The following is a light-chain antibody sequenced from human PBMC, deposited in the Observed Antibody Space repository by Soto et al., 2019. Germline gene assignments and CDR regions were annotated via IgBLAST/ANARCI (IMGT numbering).Light chain of an antibody. CDR3: HHYNNWPHT. V-gene: IGKV3-15*01. J-gene: IGKJ4*01. CDR2: GAS. CDR1: QSVANN. Sequence: DIVITQSPATLSVSPGERATLSCRASQSVANNLAWYQLRPGQAPRLLIYGASTRATGVPARFSGSGSGTEFTLTISSLQSEDFAVYYCHHYNNWPHTFGGGTKVEIK.